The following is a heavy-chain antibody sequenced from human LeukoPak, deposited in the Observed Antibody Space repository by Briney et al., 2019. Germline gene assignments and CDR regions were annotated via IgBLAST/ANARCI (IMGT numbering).Heavy chain of an antibody. J-gene: IGHJ5*02. CDR1: GGSISSSSYY. CDR3: ARHSFATIFDP. CDR2: IYYSGSI. Sequence: SETLSLTCTVSGGSISSSSYYWGWIRQPPGKGLEWIGSIYYSGSIYYNPSLKSRVPQSVDPSKNQFSLKLTSVPAPDTAVYYCARHSFATIFDPWGQGTLVTVSS. D-gene: IGHD2-15*01. V-gene: IGHV4-39*01.